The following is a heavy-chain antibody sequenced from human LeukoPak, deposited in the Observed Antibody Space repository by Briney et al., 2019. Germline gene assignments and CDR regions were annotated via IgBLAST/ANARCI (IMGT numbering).Heavy chain of an antibody. V-gene: IGHV3-7*05. D-gene: IGHD4-17*01. CDR2: IKQDGSEK. Sequence: GGSLRLSCEASGFTFSSYWMSWVRQAPGKGLEWVANIKQDGSEKYYVDSVKGRFTISRDNPKNSLYLQMNSLRAEDTAVYYCARDSGDYSPHYYGMDVWGQGTTVTVSS. CDR1: GFTFSSYW. J-gene: IGHJ6*02. CDR3: ARDSGDYSPHYYGMDV.